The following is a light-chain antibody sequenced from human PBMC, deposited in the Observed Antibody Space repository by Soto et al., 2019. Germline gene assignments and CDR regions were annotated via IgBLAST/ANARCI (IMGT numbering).Light chain of an antibody. J-gene: IGLJ1*01. Sequence: QSVLTQPASVSRSPGQSITISCTGTSSDVGGYNYVSWYQQHPGKAPKLMIYDVSNRPSGVSNRFSGSKSGNTASLTISGLQAEDEADYYCSSYTSRSSSTYVFGTGTKVTVL. CDR3: SSYTSRSSSTYV. CDR2: DVS. CDR1: SSDVGGYNY. V-gene: IGLV2-14*01.